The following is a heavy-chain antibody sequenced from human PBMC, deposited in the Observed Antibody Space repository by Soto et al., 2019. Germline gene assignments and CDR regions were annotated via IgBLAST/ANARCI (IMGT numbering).Heavy chain of an antibody. CDR1: GFTFSSYG. V-gene: IGHV3-30*18. J-gene: IGHJ4*02. Sequence: GGSLRLSCAASGFTFSSYGMHWVRQAPGKGLEWVAVISYDGSNKYYADSVKGRFTISRDNSKNTLYLQMNSLRAEDTAVYYCAKAPDTAMVTHFDYWGQGTLVTVSS. D-gene: IGHD5-18*01. CDR3: AKAPDTAMVTHFDY. CDR2: ISYDGSNK.